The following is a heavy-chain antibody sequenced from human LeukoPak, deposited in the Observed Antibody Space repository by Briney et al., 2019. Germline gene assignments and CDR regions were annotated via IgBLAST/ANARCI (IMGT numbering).Heavy chain of an antibody. V-gene: IGHV6-1*01. CDR2: TYYRSKWYN. CDR3: ARAPANFYYGMDV. Sequence: SQTLSLTCAISGDSVSSNSAAWNWIRQSPSRGLEWLGRTYYRSKWYNDYVVSAKSRITINPDTTKNQLSLQLNSVIPEDTAVYYCARAPANFYYGMDVWGQGTTVTVSS. J-gene: IGHJ6*02. CDR1: GDSVSSNSAA.